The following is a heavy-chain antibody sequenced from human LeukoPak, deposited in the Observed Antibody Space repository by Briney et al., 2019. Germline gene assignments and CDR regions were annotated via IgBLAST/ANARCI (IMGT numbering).Heavy chain of an antibody. Sequence: PGGSLRLSCAASGFTFSSYAMGCVRQAPGKGLEWVSAISGSGGSTYYADSVKGRFTIFRDNSKNTRYLQMNSLRAEDTAVYYCAKYPSQFLDYGDSYYFDYWGQGTLVTVSS. CDR2: ISGSGGST. D-gene: IGHD4-17*01. CDR1: GFTFSSYA. V-gene: IGHV3-23*01. CDR3: AKYPSQFLDYGDSYYFDY. J-gene: IGHJ4*02.